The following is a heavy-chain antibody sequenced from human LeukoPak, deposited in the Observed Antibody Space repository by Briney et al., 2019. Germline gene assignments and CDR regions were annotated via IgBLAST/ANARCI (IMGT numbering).Heavy chain of an antibody. CDR1: GFTFRSYN. Sequence: GGSLSLSCAAFGFTFRSYNLTWFRKAPGKGLEWVSSISSSSSYIYYADSVKGRFTISRDNAKNSLYLQMNSLRAEDTAVYYCARDPPSFQHWGQGTLVTVSS. J-gene: IGHJ1*01. CDR2: ISSSSSYI. V-gene: IGHV3-21*01. CDR3: ARDPPSFQH.